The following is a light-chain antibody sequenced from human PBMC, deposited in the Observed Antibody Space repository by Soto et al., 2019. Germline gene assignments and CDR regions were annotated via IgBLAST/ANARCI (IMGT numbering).Light chain of an antibody. V-gene: IGKV1-39*01. CDR2: AAS. CDR1: QAIMSY. CDR3: QQSYTTPFT. Sequence: DIQMTQSPSSLSASVGDRVTITFRASQAIMSYVNWYQHKPGKAPKILIYAASSLQSGVPSRYSGSGSGTDFTLTISSLQPEDFATYYCQQSYTTPFTFGQGTKV. J-gene: IGKJ1*01.